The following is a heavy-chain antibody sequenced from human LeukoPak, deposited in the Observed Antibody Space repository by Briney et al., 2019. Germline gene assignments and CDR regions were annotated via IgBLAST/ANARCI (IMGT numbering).Heavy chain of an antibody. D-gene: IGHD2-15*01. V-gene: IGHV1-2*02. CDR1: GYIFSGYY. CDR3: ARDQVGAARFDS. Sequence: GASVKVSCKASGYIFSGYYMHWVRQAPGQGLEWMGWINPNSGDTNYAQKLQGRVTMTRDTSISTAYMELSRLRSDDTAVYYCARDQVGAARFDSWGQGTLVTVSP. CDR2: INPNSGDT. J-gene: IGHJ4*02.